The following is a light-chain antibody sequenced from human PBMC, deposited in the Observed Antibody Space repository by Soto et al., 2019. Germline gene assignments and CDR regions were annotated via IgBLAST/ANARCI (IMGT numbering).Light chain of an antibody. J-gene: IGKJ4*01. Sequence: EIVLTQSPGTLSLSPGERATLSCRASQSVPKDYLAWYQHKPGQAPRLLIHDASSRATGIPDRFSGSGSGTDFTLTISRLEPEDFAVYYCQQCSISPLTFGGGTKVEI. CDR1: QSVPKDY. CDR3: QQCSISPLT. CDR2: DAS. V-gene: IGKV3-20*01.